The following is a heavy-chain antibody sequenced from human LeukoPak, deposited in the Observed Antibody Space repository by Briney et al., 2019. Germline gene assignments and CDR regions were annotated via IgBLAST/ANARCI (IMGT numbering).Heavy chain of an antibody. CDR2: INHSGST. D-gene: IGHD2-2*01. V-gene: IGHV4-34*01. Sequence: SETLSLTCAVYGGSFSGYYWSWIRQPPGKGLEWIGEINHSGSTNYNPSLKGRVTISVDTSKNQFSLKLSSVTAADTAVYYCARGGYCSSTSCYHAWGQGTLVTVSS. CDR1: GGSFSGYY. J-gene: IGHJ4*02. CDR3: ARGGYCSSTSCYHA.